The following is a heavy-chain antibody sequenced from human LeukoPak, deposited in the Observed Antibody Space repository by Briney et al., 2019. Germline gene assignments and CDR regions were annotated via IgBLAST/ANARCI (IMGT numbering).Heavy chain of an antibody. D-gene: IGHD3-3*01. Sequence: SETLSLTCTVSGGSISSYYWSWIRQPPGKGLEWIGYIYYSGSTNYNPSLKSRVTISVDTSKNQFSLKLSSVTAADTAVYYCARSIGFWSGYSYYYMDVWGKGTTVTVSS. CDR1: GGSISSYY. CDR2: IYYSGST. V-gene: IGHV4-59*08. CDR3: ARSIGFWSGYSYYYMDV. J-gene: IGHJ6*03.